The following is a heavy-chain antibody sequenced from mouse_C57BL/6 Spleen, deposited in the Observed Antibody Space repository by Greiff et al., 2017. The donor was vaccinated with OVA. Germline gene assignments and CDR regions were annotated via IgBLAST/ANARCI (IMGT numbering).Heavy chain of an antibody. CDR3: ARSDYGLIVY. Sequence: QVQLQQSGAELVMPGASVKLSCKASGYTFTGYWMHWVKQRPGQGLEWIGEIDPSDSYTNYNQKFKGKSTLTVDKSSSTAYMQLSSLTSEDSAVYYCARSDYGLIVYWGQGTLVTVSA. J-gene: IGHJ3*01. D-gene: IGHD1-1*01. CDR2: IDPSDSYT. V-gene: IGHV1-69*01. CDR1: GYTFTGYW.